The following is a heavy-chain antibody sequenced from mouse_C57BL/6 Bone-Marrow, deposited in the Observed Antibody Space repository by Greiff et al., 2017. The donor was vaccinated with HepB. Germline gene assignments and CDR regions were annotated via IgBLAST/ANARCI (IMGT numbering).Heavy chain of an antibody. J-gene: IGHJ3*01. D-gene: IGHD1-1*01. CDR2: INPSSGYT. V-gene: IGHV1-7*01. CDR1: GYTFTSYW. CDR3: ARSLLITTVPAWFAY. Sequence: VMLVESGAELAKPGASVKLSCKASGYTFTSYWMHWVKQRPGQGLEWIGYINPSSGYTKYNQKFKDKATLTADKSSSTAYMQLSSLTYEDSAVYYCARSLLITTVPAWFAYWGQGTLVTVSA.